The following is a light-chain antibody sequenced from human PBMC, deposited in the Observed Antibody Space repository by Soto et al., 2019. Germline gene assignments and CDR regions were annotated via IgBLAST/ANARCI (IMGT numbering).Light chain of an antibody. J-gene: IGLJ2*01. CDR1: RGSIASNY. V-gene: IGLV6-57*04. CDR3: QSYDSSNVV. Sequence: NFLLTQPHSVSEFPGTTVTISCTRSRGSIASNYVQWYQQRPGSAPTTVIYEDNQRPSGVPDRFSGSIDSSSNSASLTISGLKTEDEADYYCQSYDSSNVVFGGGTKLTVL. CDR2: EDN.